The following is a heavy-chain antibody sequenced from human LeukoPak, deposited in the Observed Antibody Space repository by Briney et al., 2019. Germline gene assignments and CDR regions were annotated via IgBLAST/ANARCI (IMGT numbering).Heavy chain of an antibody. V-gene: IGHV4-38-2*01. CDR3: ARASEYSSSPPDY. CDR2: IYHSGST. D-gene: IGHD6-6*01. CDR1: GYSISSGYY. Sequence: PSETLSLTCAVSGYSISSGYYWCCIRQPPGKRLWWIASIYHSGSTYYTPSLKSRLTISIDTSKNQFSLKMTSVTAAHTAVYYCARASEYSSSPPDYWGQGSLVTVSS. J-gene: IGHJ4*02.